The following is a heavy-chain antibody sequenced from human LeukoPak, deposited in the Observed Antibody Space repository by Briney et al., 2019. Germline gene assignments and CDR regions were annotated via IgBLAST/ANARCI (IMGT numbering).Heavy chain of an antibody. CDR2: INHSGST. J-gene: IGHJ1*01. CDR3: ARGHSPVTTKVSYFQH. CDR1: GGPISSTNW. D-gene: IGHD4-17*01. V-gene: IGHV4-4*02. Sequence: SETLSLTCGVSGGPISSTNWWSCVRQPPGKGLEWIGEINHSGSTNYNPSLKSRVTILVDTSKNQFSLKLSSVTAADTAVYYCARGHSPVTTKVSYFQHWGQGTLVTVSS.